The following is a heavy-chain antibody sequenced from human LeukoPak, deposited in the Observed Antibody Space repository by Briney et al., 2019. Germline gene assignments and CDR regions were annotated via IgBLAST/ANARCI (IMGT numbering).Heavy chain of an antibody. V-gene: IGHV5-51*01. J-gene: IGHJ5*02. CDR1: GYSFTSYW. CDR3: ARTRPYCSSTSCYTSALASNWFDP. CDR2: IYPGDSDT. Sequence: GESLKISCKGSGYSFTSYWIGWVRQMPGKGLEWMGIIYPGDSDTRYSPSFQGQVTISADKSISTAYLQWSSLKASDTAMYYCARTRPYCSSTSCYTSALASNWFDPWGQGTLVTVSS. D-gene: IGHD2-2*02.